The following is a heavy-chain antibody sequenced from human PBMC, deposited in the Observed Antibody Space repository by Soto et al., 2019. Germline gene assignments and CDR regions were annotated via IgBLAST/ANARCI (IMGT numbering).Heavy chain of an antibody. Sequence: VQLVESGGGLVKPGGSLRLSCAASGFTFSSYSMNWVRQAPGKGLEWVSSISSSSSYIYYADSVKGRFTISRDNAKNSLYLQMNSLRAEDTAVYYCAREEAGLITYSGSHALDYWGQGTLVTVSS. CDR1: GFTFSSYS. D-gene: IGHD6-19*01. V-gene: IGHV3-21*01. CDR3: AREEAGLITYSGSHALDY. CDR2: ISSSSSYI. J-gene: IGHJ4*02.